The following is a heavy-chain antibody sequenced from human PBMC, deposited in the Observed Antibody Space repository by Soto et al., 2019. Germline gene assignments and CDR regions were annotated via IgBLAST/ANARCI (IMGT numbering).Heavy chain of an antibody. CDR2: IFYSGTI. V-gene: IGHV4-31*03. Sequence: TLSRTCTVSGGSISSDGYYWSWIRQRPGKGLEWIGYIFYSGTIYYNPSLESRVTISVDSSKNQFSLKLTSVTAADTGVYYCTREGSINEADLDYWGQGTLVTVSS. CDR3: TREGSINEADLDY. J-gene: IGHJ4*02. CDR1: GGSISSDGYY. D-gene: IGHD3-10*01.